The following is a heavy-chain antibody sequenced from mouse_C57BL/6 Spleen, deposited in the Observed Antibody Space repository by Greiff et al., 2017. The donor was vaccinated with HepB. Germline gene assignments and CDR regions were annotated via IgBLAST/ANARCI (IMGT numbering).Heavy chain of an antibody. D-gene: IGHD2-2*01. V-gene: IGHV1-64*01. J-gene: IGHJ1*03. Sequence: QVQLQQPGAELVKPGASVKLSCKASGYTFTSYWMHWVKQRPGQGLEWIGMIHPNSGSTNYNEKFKSKATLTVDKSSSTAYMQLSSLTSEDSAVYYCARAAQYGYDGDWYFDVWGTGTTVTVSS. CDR2: IHPNSGST. CDR3: ARAAQYGYDGDWYFDV. CDR1: GYTFTSYW.